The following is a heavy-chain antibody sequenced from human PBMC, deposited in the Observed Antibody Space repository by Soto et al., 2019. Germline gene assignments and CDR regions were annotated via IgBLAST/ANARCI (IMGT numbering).Heavy chain of an antibody. CDR1: GGSISSGGYS. D-gene: IGHD6-13*01. Sequence: PSETLSLTCAVSGGSISSGGYSWSWIRQPPGKGLEWIGYIYHSVSTYYNPSLKSRVTISVDRSKNQFSLKLSSVTAADTAVYYCASSHAGAHITAAVHWGQGTLVTVSS. J-gene: IGHJ4*02. CDR3: ASSHAGAHITAAVH. CDR2: IYHSVST. V-gene: IGHV4-30-2*01.